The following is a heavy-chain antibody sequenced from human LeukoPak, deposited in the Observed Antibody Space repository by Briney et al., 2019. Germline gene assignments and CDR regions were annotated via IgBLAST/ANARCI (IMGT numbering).Heavy chain of an antibody. CDR1: GGTFSSYA. Sequence: GASVKVSCKASGGTFSSYAISWVRQAPGQGLEWMGRIIPILGIANYAQKFQGRVTITADKSTSTAYMELSSLRSEDTAVYYCARDRYETNTGYSTSDYWGQGTLVTVSS. J-gene: IGHJ4*02. CDR2: IIPILGIA. CDR3: ARDRYETNTGYSTSDY. V-gene: IGHV1-69*04. D-gene: IGHD6-13*01.